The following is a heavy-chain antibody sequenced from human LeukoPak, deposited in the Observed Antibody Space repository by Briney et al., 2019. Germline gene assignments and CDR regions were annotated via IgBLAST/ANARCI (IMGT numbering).Heavy chain of an antibody. CDR3: TRKATTGPTKAAFDV. D-gene: IGHD4-17*01. CDR1: GYSISNDYY. V-gene: IGHV4-28*01. CDR2: IYHSGSG. Sequence: SDTLSLTCAVSGYSISNDYYWGWIRQPPGRGLEWIGHIYHSGSGYYSPSLKSRVAMSVDTSKNQFSLKLSSVTAVDTAVYYCTRKATTGPTKAAFDVWGQGTMVTVSS. J-gene: IGHJ3*01.